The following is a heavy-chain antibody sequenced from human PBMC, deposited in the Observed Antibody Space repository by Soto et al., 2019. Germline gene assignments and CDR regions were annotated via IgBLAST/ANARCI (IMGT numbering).Heavy chain of an antibody. CDR1: GFTFSRYG. J-gene: IGHJ6*02. CDR3: AKANYYDSSCYGYYYYYGMDV. Sequence: GGSLRLSCAASGFTFSRYGMHWVRQAPGKGLEWVAVISYDGSNKYYVDSGKGRFTISRDNSKNTLYMQMNSLRAEDTAVYYCAKANYYDSSCYGYYYYYGMDVWGQGTTVTVSS. CDR2: ISYDGSNK. V-gene: IGHV3-30*18. D-gene: IGHD3-22*01.